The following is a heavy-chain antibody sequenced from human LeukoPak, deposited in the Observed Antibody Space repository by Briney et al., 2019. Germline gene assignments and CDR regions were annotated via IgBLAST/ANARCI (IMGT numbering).Heavy chain of an antibody. CDR2: INHSGST. CDR1: GGSFSGYY. Sequence: PSETLSLTCAVYGGSFSGYYWSWIRQPPGKGLEWIGEINHSGSTNYNPSLKSRVTISVDTSKNQFSLKLSSVTAADTAIYYCAIHFKGSFYFDYWGQGTLVTVSS. V-gene: IGHV4-34*01. CDR3: AIHFKGSFYFDY. J-gene: IGHJ4*02. D-gene: IGHD3-16*02.